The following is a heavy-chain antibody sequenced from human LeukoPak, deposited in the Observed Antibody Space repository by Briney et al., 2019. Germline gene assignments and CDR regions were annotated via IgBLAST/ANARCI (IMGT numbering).Heavy chain of an antibody. Sequence: PSETLSLTCAVYGGSFSGYYWSWLRQPPGKGLEWLGEINHSGSTNYNPSLKSRVTISVDTSKNQFSLKLSSVTAADTAVYYCARGLVVARHDAFDIWGQGTMVTVSS. D-gene: IGHD2-21*01. V-gene: IGHV4-34*01. CDR1: GGSFSGYY. CDR3: ARGLVVARHDAFDI. J-gene: IGHJ3*02. CDR2: INHSGST.